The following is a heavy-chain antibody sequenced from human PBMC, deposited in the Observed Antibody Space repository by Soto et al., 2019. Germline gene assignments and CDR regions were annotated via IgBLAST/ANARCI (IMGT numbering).Heavy chain of an antibody. CDR1: GFTFDDYT. CDR3: AKDAAAGIDY. J-gene: IGHJ4*02. Sequence: GGSLRLSCAASGFTFDDYTMHWVRQAPGKCLEWVSLISWDGGSTYYADSVKGRFTISRDNSKNSLYLQMNSLRTEDTALYYCAKDAAAGIDYWGQGXLVTVYS. V-gene: IGHV3-43*01. D-gene: IGHD6-13*01. CDR2: ISWDGGST.